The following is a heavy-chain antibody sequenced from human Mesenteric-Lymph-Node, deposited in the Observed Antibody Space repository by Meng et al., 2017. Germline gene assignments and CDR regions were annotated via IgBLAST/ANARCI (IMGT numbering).Heavy chain of an antibody. V-gene: IGHV4-34*01. D-gene: IGHD4-17*01. CDR2: INHSGST. CDR1: GGSISSYY. J-gene: IGHJ4*02. Sequence: SETLSLTCTVSGGSISSYYWSWIRQPPGKGLEWIGEINHSGSTNYNPSLKSRVTISVDTSKNQFSLKLSSVTAEDTAVYYCARDHPFTTVTTFEDYWGQGTLVTVSS. CDR3: ARDHPFTTVTTFEDY.